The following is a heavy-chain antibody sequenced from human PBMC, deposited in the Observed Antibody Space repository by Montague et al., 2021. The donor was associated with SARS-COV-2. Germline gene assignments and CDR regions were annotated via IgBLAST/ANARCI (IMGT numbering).Heavy chain of an antibody. Sequence: SETLSLTCAVHGGSFSGYYWSWIRQPPGKGLEWIGEINHSGSTNYNPSLKSRVTISVDTSKNQFSLKLSSVTAADTAAYYCARGAPTISMIVVVITGAGWYFDLWGRGTLVTVSS. CDR2: INHSGST. V-gene: IGHV4-34*01. CDR1: GGSFSGYY. CDR3: ARGAPTISMIVVVITGAGWYFDL. D-gene: IGHD3-22*01. J-gene: IGHJ2*01.